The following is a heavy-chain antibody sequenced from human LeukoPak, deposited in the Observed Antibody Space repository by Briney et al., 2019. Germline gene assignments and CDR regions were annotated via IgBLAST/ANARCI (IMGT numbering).Heavy chain of an antibody. CDR1: GFTFSSYG. D-gene: IGHD3-10*01. Sequence: GGSLRLSCAASGFTFSSYGMHWVRQAPGKGLEWVAFIRYDGSNKYYADSVKGRFTISRDNSKNTLYLQMNSLRAEDTAVYYCAKDYTSRYYGSGSYIRTDYYYYMDVWGKGTTVTISS. V-gene: IGHV3-30*02. J-gene: IGHJ6*03. CDR2: IRYDGSNK. CDR3: AKDYTSRYYGSGSYIRTDYYYYMDV.